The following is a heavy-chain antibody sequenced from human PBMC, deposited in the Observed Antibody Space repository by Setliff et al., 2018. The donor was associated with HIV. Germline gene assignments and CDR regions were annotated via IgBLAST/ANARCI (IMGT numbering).Heavy chain of an antibody. CDR2: IYYSGRT. CDR1: GGSISSSSYY. CDR3: PRQYMELELPDY. J-gene: IGHJ4*02. V-gene: IGHV4-39*01. D-gene: IGHD1-7*01. Sequence: SETLSLTCTVSGGSISSSSYYWGWIRQPPGKGLEWIGNIYYSGRTYYNPSLKGRVSMSVDTSKNKFSLKLSPVTAGDTAVDYCPRQYMELELPDYWGQGTLVTVSS.